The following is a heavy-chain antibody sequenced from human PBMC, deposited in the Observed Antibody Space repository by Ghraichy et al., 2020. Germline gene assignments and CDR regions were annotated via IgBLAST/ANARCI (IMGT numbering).Heavy chain of an antibody. J-gene: IGHJ4*02. V-gene: IGHV3-30*04. CDR1: GFTFNTYG. Sequence: GGSLRLSCVASGFTFNTYGMHWVRQAPGRGLEWVTFISYDGGDKYYVDSVKDRFTISRDTSKSTVYLQMNSLRVEDTAVYYCARDGGRRGFDYWGQGTLVTVSS. D-gene: IGHD3-10*01. CDR3: ARDGGRRGFDY. CDR2: ISYDGGDK.